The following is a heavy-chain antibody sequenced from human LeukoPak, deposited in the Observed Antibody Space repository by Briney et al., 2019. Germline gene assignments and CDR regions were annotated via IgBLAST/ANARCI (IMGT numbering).Heavy chain of an antibody. CDR3: ARSDYGDYGDLADAFDI. CDR2: ISSSGSTI. V-gene: IGHV3-48*03. CDR1: GFTFTSYA. J-gene: IGHJ3*02. D-gene: IGHD4-17*01. Sequence: GGSLRLSCAASGFTFTSYAMNWVRQAPGKGLEWVSYISSSGSTIYYADSVKGRFTISRDNAKNSLYLQMNSLRAEDTAVYYCARSDYGDYGDLADAFDIWGQGTMVTVSS.